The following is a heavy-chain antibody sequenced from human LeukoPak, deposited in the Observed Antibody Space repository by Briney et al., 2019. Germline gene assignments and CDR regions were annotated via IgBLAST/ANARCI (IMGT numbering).Heavy chain of an antibody. CDR3: AREGGGYNNRGFDY. D-gene: IGHD5-24*01. CDR2: ISSSSSTI. V-gene: IGHV3-48*01. J-gene: IGHJ4*02. Sequence: GGSLRLSCAASGFTFSSYEMNWVRQAPGKGLEWVSYISSSSSTIYYADSVKGRFTISRDNAKNSLYLQMNSLRAEDTAVYYCAREGGGYNNRGFDYWGQGTLVTVSS. CDR1: GFTFSSYE.